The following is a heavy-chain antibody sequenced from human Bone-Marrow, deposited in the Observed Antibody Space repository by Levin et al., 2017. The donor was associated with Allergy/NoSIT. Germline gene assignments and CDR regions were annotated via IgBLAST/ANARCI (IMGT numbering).Heavy chain of an antibody. CDR3: ARDAEWLVPKYYYAMDV. D-gene: IGHD6-19*01. J-gene: IGHJ6*02. Sequence: SCAASKFSFNTYGMHWVRQSPGRGLEWVAGIWYDGSKQYYADSVEGRFTISRDNVDSMLFLQMNSLRDEDTGVYYCARDAEWLVPKYYYAMDVWGQGTTVIVSS. CDR2: IWYDGSKQ. CDR1: KFSFNTYG. V-gene: IGHV3-33*01.